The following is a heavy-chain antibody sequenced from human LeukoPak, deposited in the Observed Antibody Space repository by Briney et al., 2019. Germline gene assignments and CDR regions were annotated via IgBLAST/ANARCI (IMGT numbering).Heavy chain of an antibody. J-gene: IGHJ6*02. CDR3: ARDPVSGFGELLTHMDV. Sequence: ASVKVSCKASGYTFTSYDINWVRQATGQGLEWMGWMNPNSGNTGYAQKFQGRVTMTRNTSISTAYMELSSLRSEDTVVYYCARDPVSGFGELLTHMDVWGQGTTVTVSS. D-gene: IGHD3-10*01. CDR2: MNPNSGNT. CDR1: GYTFTSYD. V-gene: IGHV1-8*01.